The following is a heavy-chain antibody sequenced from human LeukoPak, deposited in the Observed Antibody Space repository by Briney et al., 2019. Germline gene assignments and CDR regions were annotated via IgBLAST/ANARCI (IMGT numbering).Heavy chain of an antibody. D-gene: IGHD3-10*01. V-gene: IGHV3-21*01. Sequence: GGSLRLSCAASGFTYSSYSMNWVRQAPGKGLEWVSSISSSSSYIYYADSVKGRFTISRDNAKNSLYLQMNSLRAEDTAVYYCARDTSRYMVRGVDEAFDIWGQGTMVTVSS. CDR3: ARDTSRYMVRGVDEAFDI. CDR2: ISSSSSYI. CDR1: GFTYSSYS. J-gene: IGHJ3*02.